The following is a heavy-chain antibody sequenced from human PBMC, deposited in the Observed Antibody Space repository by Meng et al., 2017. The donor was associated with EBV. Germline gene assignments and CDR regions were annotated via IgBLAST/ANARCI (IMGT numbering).Heavy chain of an antibody. CDR2: INAGNGNT. Sequence: QLVPSGAEVEKPGTSVTASCKASGYTFTSYAMHRVSQAHGQRLEWMGWINAGNGNTKYSQKFQGRVTITRETSTSTGYMALSSLRSEDTAVYYCARRGGVADWFDPWGQGTLVTVSS. V-gene: IGHV1-3*01. CDR3: ARRGGVADWFDP. J-gene: IGHJ5*02. CDR1: GYTFTSYA. D-gene: IGHD2-15*01.